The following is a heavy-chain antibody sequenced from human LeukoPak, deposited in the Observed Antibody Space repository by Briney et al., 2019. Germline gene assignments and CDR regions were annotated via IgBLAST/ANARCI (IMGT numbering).Heavy chain of an antibody. V-gene: IGHV3-21*01. Sequence: GGSLRLSCAASGFTFSSYSMNWVRQAPGKGLEWVSSISSSSSYIYYADSVKGRFTISRDNAKNSLYLQMSSLRAEDTAVYYCARDPAYYYDSSGPEPLDYWGQGTLVTVSS. CDR1: GFTFSSYS. CDR3: ARDPAYYYDSSGPEPLDY. CDR2: ISSSSSYI. J-gene: IGHJ4*02. D-gene: IGHD3-22*01.